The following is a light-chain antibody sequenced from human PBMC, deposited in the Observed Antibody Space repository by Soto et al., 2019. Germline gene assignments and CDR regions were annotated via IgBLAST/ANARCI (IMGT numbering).Light chain of an antibody. CDR2: GAS. Sequence: EIVMTQSPATLSVTTGERATLSCKASQSVSSNLAWYQQKPGQAPRLLIYGASTRATGIPARFSGSGSGTEFTLTISSLLSEDFAVYYCQQYNNLYTFGQGTKLEIK. CDR1: QSVSSN. V-gene: IGKV3-15*01. J-gene: IGKJ2*01. CDR3: QQYNNLYT.